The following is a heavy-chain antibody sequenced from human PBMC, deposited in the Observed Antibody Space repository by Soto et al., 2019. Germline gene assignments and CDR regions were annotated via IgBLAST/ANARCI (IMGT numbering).Heavy chain of an antibody. D-gene: IGHD6-13*01. CDR3: ASPYSSSWMNWFDP. J-gene: IGHJ5*02. CDR1: GGSFSGYY. CDR2: INHSGST. Sequence: SETLSLTCAVYGGSFSGYYWSWIRQPPGKGLEWIGEINHSGSTNYNPSLKSRVTISVDTSKNQFSLKLSSVTAADTAVYYCASPYSSSWMNWFDPWGQGTLVTISS. V-gene: IGHV4-34*01.